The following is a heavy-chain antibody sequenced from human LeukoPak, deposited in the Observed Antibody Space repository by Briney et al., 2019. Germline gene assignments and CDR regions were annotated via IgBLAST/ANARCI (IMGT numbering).Heavy chain of an antibody. CDR1: GFTVSSNY. CDR3: AREAVLLWFGELLSEPLFDY. Sequence: PGGSLRLSCAASGFTVSSNYMSWVRQAPGKGLEWVSVIYSGGSTYYADSVKGRFTISRDNSKNTLYLQMNSLRAEDTAVYYCAREAVLLWFGELLSEPLFDYWGQGTLVTVSS. D-gene: IGHD3-10*01. J-gene: IGHJ4*02. V-gene: IGHV3-53*01. CDR2: IYSGGST.